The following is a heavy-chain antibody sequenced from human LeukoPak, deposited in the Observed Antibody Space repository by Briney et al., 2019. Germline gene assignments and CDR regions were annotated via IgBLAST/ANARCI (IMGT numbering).Heavy chain of an antibody. CDR1: GGSFSGYY. CDR2: INHSGST. J-gene: IGHJ4*02. V-gene: IGHV4-34*01. D-gene: IGHD2-2*01. Sequence: SETLSLTCGVYGGSFSGYYWSWIRQPTGKGLEWIGEINHSGSTNYNPSLKSRVTISVDTSKNQFSLKLSSVTAADTAVYYCARGGRIVGSTSLFDYWGQGTLVTVSS. CDR3: ARGGRIVGSTSLFDY.